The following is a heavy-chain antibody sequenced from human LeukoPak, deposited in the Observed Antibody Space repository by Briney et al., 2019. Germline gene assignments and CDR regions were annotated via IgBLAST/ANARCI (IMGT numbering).Heavy chain of an antibody. V-gene: IGHV3-21*06. D-gene: IGHD3-16*01. Sequence: GESLRLSCAASTFIFSGYSMNWVRQAPGKGLEWVSYSSETSSHTYYAASVKGRFTISRDNAKNSLYLQMDSLRAEDTGIYYCARDRAPRARIGGMDVWGQGTTVIVSS. CDR1: TFIFSGYS. CDR2: SSETSSHT. J-gene: IGHJ6*02. CDR3: ARDRAPRARIGGMDV.